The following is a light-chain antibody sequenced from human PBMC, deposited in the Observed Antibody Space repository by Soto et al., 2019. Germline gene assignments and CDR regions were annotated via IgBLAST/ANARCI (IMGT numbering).Light chain of an antibody. CDR2: KAS. Sequence: DIQMTQSPSTLSASVGDRVTITCRASQSISSCLAWYQQKPGKAPKLLIYKASSLQSGVPSRFSGSGSETEFTLSISSLQPDDFAAYYCQQCSIYPWTFGQGTKVEIK. CDR3: QQCSIYPWT. CDR1: QSISSC. J-gene: IGKJ1*01. V-gene: IGKV1-5*03.